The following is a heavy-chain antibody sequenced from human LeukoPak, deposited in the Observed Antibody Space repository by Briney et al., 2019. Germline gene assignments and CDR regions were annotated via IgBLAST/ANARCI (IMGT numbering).Heavy chain of an antibody. J-gene: IGHJ6*03. Sequence: SETLSLTCTVSGGSISSSSYYWGWIRQPPGKGLEWIGSIYYSGSPYYNPSLKSRVTISVDTSENQFSLKLSSVTAADTAVYYCARHNVHGDYVRHYYYMDVWGKGTTVTVSS. CDR2: IYYSGSP. D-gene: IGHD4-17*01. CDR3: ARHNVHGDYVRHYYYMDV. CDR1: GGSISSSSYY. V-gene: IGHV4-39*01.